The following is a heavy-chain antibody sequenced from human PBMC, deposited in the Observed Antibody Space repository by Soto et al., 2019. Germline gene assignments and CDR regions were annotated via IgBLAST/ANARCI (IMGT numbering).Heavy chain of an antibody. Sequence: QVQLQQWGAGLLKPSETLSLTCAVYGGSFSGYYWSWIRQPPGKGLEWIGEINHSGSTNYNPLLKSRVTIAVNASKYQCSLKLSSVSAEDTAVYYCARGSVLRYFDWLSKYYFDYWGQGTLVTVSS. J-gene: IGHJ4*02. D-gene: IGHD3-9*01. V-gene: IGHV4-34*01. CDR3: ARGSVLRYFDWLSKYYFDY. CDR2: INHSGST. CDR1: GGSFSGYY.